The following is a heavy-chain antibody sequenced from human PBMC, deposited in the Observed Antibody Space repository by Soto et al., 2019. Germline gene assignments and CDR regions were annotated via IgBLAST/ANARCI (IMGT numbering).Heavy chain of an antibody. CDR1: GYTFTSYG. V-gene: IGHV1-18*01. CDR2: ISAYNGNT. CDR3: ARALTPLSFCGGDCYTLGY. Sequence: VQLLQSGVEVKKPGASVKVSCKASGYTFTSYGISWVRQAPGQGLEWMGWISAYNGNTNYAQKFQGRVTMTTDASTSTAYVDLRSLRSDDTAVYYCARALTPLSFCGGDCYTLGYWGQGTLVTVSS. J-gene: IGHJ4*02. D-gene: IGHD2-21*02.